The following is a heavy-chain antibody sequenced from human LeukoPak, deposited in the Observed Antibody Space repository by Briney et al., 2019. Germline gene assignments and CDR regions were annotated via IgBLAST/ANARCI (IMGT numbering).Heavy chain of an antibody. CDR3: ARFKGGTGFDY. Sequence: SETLSLTCAVSGGSITTTDFDWAWIRQPPGQGFEWIATISSSGKAYYYPSPMSRVTISVDTSKNQFSLDVTSVTAADTGLFYCARFKGGTGFDYWGRGILVIAS. CDR2: ISSSGKA. V-gene: IGHV4-39*01. CDR1: GGSITTTDFD. D-gene: IGHD1-26*01. J-gene: IGHJ4*02.